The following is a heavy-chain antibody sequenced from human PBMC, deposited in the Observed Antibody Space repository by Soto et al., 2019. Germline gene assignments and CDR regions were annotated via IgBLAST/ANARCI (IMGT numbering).Heavy chain of an antibody. CDR2: ISTSGATR. CDR1: GFTFSTDS. V-gene: IGHV3-48*01. Sequence: GGSLRLSCVASGFTFSTDSMNWVRQAPGKGLEWVAHISTSGATRYYADSVKGRFTISRDNAKTSLYLQMNSLRAEDTAVYYCAREYDFWSGYAGLAFDYWGQGTLVTVSS. J-gene: IGHJ4*02. CDR3: AREYDFWSGYAGLAFDY. D-gene: IGHD3-3*01.